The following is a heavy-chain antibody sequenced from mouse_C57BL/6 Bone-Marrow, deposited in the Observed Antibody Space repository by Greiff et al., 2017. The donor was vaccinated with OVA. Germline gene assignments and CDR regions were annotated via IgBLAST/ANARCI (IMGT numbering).Heavy chain of an antibody. J-gene: IGHJ2*01. D-gene: IGHD1-1*01. Sequence: VQLQQSGPGLVQPSQSLSITCTVSGFSLTSYGVHWVRQSPGKGLEWLGVIWSGGSTDYNAAFISRLSISKDNSKSQVFFKMNSLQADDTAIYYCARIAYFDYWGQGTTLTVSS. CDR2: IWSGGST. CDR1: GFSLTSYG. V-gene: IGHV2-2*01. CDR3: ARIAYFDY.